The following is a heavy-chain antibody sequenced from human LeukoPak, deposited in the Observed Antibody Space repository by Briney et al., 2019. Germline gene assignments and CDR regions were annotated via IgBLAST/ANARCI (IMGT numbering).Heavy chain of an antibody. J-gene: IGHJ4*02. D-gene: IGHD3-3*01. Sequence: GGSLRLSCAASGFTFSSYAMSWVRQAPGKGLEWVSAISGSGGSTYYADSVKGRFTISRDNSKNTLYLQMNSLRAEDTAVYYCAKSLRFLKWLLEDYFDYWGQGTLVTVSS. CDR2: ISGSGGST. V-gene: IGHV3-23*01. CDR1: GFTFSSYA. CDR3: AKSLRFLKWLLEDYFDY.